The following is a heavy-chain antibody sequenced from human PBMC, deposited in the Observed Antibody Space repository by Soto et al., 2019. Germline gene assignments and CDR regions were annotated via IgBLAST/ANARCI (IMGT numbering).Heavy chain of an antibody. V-gene: IGHV3-20*04. J-gene: IGHJ4*02. CDR3: ARAKTGYRSGWPSY. CDR2: INWNGGDT. CDR1: GFTFDDYG. Sequence: GGSLRLSCGASGFTFDDYGMSWVRQAPGKGLEWISAINWNGGDTDYADSVEGRFTIYRDNAKNSLYLQMNSLRVEDTALYYCARAKTGYRSGWPSYWGQGTLVTVSS. D-gene: IGHD6-19*01.